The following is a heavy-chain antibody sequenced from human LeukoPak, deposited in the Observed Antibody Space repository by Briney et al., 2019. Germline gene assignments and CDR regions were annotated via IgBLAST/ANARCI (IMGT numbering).Heavy chain of an antibody. V-gene: IGHV1-2*02. CDR1: GYTFTGYY. CDR3: AREEGSGCYDS. Sequence: VASVNVSCKASGYTFTGYYMHWVRQAPGQGLEWMGWSNPNSGGTNYAQKFQGRVTMTRDTSITTAYMELSRLRSDDTAVYYCAREEGSGCYDSWGQGTMLTVSS. CDR2: SNPNSGGT. D-gene: IGHD6-19*01. J-gene: IGHJ4*02.